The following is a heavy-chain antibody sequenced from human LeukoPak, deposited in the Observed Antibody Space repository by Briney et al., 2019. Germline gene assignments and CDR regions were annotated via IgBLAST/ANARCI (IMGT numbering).Heavy chain of an antibody. CDR2: IKQDGSEK. J-gene: IGHJ4*02. CDR3: ARVHYDYVWGSYRDFDY. D-gene: IGHD3-16*02. Sequence: TGGSLRLSCAASGFTFSSYWMSWVRQAPGKGLEWVANIKQDGSEKYYVDSVKGRFTISRDNAKNSLYLQMNSLRAEDTAVYYCARVHYDYVWGSYRDFDYWGQGTLVTVSS. CDR1: GFTFSSYW. V-gene: IGHV3-7*01.